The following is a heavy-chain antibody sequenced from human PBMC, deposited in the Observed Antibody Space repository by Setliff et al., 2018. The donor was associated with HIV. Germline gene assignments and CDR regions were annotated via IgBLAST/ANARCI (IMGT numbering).Heavy chain of an antibody. CDR3: TTGEATKSDAFDI. CDR1: GFTFSNAW. V-gene: IGHV3-15*01. CDR2: IKSKTDGGTT. D-gene: IGHD5-12*01. Sequence: LRLSCAASGFTFSNAWMSWVRQAPGKGLEWVGRIKSKTDGGTTDYAAPVKGRFTISRDDSKNTLYLQMNSLKIEDTAVYYCTTGEATKSDAFDIWGQGTMVTVS. J-gene: IGHJ3*02.